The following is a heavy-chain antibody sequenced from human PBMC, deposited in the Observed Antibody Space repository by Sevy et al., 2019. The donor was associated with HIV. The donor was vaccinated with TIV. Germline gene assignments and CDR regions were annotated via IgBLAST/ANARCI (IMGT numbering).Heavy chain of an antibody. CDR1: GGSISSYY. V-gene: IGHV4-4*07. J-gene: IGHJ4*02. D-gene: IGHD3-22*01. CDR3: ARDGGPYYYDSSGYYYPLDY. CDR2: IYTSGST. Sequence: SETLSLTCTVSGGSISSYYWSRIRQPAGKGLEWIGRIYTSGSTNYNPSLKSRVTMSVDTSKNQFSLKLSSVTAADTAVYYCARDGGPYYYDSSGYYYPLDYWGQGTLVTVSS.